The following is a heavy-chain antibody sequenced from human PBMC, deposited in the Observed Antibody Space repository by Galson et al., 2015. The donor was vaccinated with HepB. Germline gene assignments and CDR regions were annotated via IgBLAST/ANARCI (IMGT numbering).Heavy chain of an antibody. Sequence: SVKVSCKASGYTFTSYYMHWVRQAPGQGLEWMGIINPSGGSTSYAQKFQGRVTMTRDTSTSTVYMELSSLRSEDTAVYYCARSDDYDFWSGYGEASMDVWGKGTTVTVSS. D-gene: IGHD3-3*01. V-gene: IGHV1-46*01. CDR3: ARSDDYDFWSGYGEASMDV. CDR1: GYTFTSYY. J-gene: IGHJ6*03. CDR2: INPSGGST.